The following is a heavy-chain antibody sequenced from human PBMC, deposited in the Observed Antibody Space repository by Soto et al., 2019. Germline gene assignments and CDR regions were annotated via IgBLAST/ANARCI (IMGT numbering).Heavy chain of an antibody. D-gene: IGHD2-2*01. J-gene: IGHJ5*02. CDR1: GGTFSSYA. V-gene: IGHV1-69*13. CDR2: IIPIFGTA. CDR3: ARGAPRYCSSTSCSPGWFDP. Sequence: ASVKVSCKASGGTFSSYAISWVRQAPGQGLEWMGGIIPIFGTANYAQKFQGRVTITADESTSTAYMELSSLRSEDTAVYYCARGAPRYCSSTSCSPGWFDPWGQGTLVTVSS.